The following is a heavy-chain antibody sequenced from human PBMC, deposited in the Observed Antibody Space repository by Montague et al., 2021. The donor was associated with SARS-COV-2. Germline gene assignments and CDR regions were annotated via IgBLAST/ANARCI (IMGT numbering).Heavy chain of an antibody. D-gene: IGHD3-22*01. Sequence: SETLSLTCTVSGASISGYFWSWIRQPAGKGLEWIGRIYTSGTTNYNPSLRSRVTMSVDTFKNQFSLKVNSVTAANTAVYYCARDRERYDASDYSGVYYYYGMDVWGQGTTVTVSS. CDR3: ARDRERYDASDYSGVYYYYGMDV. CDR1: GASISGYF. V-gene: IGHV4-4*07. CDR2: IYTSGTT. J-gene: IGHJ6*02.